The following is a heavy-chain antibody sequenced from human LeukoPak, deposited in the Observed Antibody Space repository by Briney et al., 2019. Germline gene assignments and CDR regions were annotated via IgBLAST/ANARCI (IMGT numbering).Heavy chain of an antibody. V-gene: IGHV3-48*01. D-gene: IGHD3-22*01. J-gene: IGHJ3*02. CDR1: GFTFSNFN. Sequence: GGSLRLSCAVSGFTFSNFNMNWVRQAPGKGLEWVSYISSSSSTIYYADSVKGRFTISRDNAKNSLYLQMNSLRAEDTAVYYCARSDSSGFIWGQGTMVTVSS. CDR2: ISSSSSTI. CDR3: ARSDSSGFI.